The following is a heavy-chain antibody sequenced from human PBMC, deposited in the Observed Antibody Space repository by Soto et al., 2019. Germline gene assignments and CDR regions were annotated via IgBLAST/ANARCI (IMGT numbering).Heavy chain of an antibody. V-gene: IGHV1-18*01. CDR2: ISAYNGNT. D-gene: IGHD2-2*01. CDR3: ARDRVVVVPAAPFVKSELDY. CDR1: GYTFTSYG. J-gene: IGHJ4*02. Sequence: GASVKVSCKASGYTFTSYGISCVRQAPGQGLEWMGWISAYNGNTNYAQKLQGRVTMTTDTSTSTAYMELRSLRSDDTAVYYCARDRVVVVPAAPFVKSELDYWGQGTLVTVSS.